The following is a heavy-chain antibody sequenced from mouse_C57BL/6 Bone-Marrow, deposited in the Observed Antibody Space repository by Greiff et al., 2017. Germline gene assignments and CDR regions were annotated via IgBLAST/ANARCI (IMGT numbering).Heavy chain of an antibody. CDR3: ATPEPPY. CDR2: IWSGGST. V-gene: IGHV2-2*01. J-gene: IGHJ2*01. Sequence: QVQLQQSGPGLVQPSQSLSITCTVSGFSLTSYGVHWVRQSPGKGLEWLGVIWSGGSTDYNAAFISSLSISKENSKSHVFFNMNSLIADDTAIYYCATPEPPYGGQGTTLTVSA. CDR1: GFSLTSYG.